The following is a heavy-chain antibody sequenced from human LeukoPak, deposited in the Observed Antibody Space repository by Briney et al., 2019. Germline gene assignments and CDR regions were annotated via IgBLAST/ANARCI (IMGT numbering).Heavy chain of an antibody. V-gene: IGHV3-11*01. CDR1: GFAFSDYY. D-gene: IGHD3-22*01. J-gene: IGHJ4*02. CDR3: ARARYYYDTSQEVYFDY. Sequence: PGGSLRLSCAASGFAFSDYYMSWIRQAPGKGLERVSYISSSGSTIYFADSVKGRFTISRDNAKNSLYLQMNSLRVEDTAVYYCARARYYYDTSQEVYFDYWGQGTLVTVSS. CDR2: ISSSGSTI.